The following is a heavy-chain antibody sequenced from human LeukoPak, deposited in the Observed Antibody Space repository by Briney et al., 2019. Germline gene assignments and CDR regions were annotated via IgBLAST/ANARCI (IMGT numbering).Heavy chain of an antibody. CDR1: GYTFTGYY. CDR3: ARYSDDAFDI. J-gene: IGHJ3*02. CDR2: INPNSGDT. Sequence: VASVKVSCKASGYTFTGYYIHWVRQAPAQGLEWMGWINPNSGDTHYAQTLQGRVTMTRDTPISTAYMELSRLRSDDTAVYYCARYSDDAFDIWGEGTMVTVSS. V-gene: IGHV1-2*02. D-gene: IGHD3-10*01.